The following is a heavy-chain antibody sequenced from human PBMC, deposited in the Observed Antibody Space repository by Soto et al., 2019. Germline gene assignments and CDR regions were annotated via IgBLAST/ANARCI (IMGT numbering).Heavy chain of an antibody. CDR3: ARVYSDSSGYYYGNYYFDY. CDR1: GGSISSSNW. J-gene: IGHJ4*02. D-gene: IGHD3-22*01. Sequence: SETLSLTCAVSGGSISSSNWWSWVRQPPGKGLEWIGEIYHSGSTNYNPSLKSRVTISVDKSKNQFSLKLSSVTAADTAVYYCARVYSDSSGYYYGNYYFDYWGQGTLVTVSS. V-gene: IGHV4-4*02. CDR2: IYHSGST.